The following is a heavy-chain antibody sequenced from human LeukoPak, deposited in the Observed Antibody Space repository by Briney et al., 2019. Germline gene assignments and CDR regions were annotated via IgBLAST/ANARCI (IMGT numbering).Heavy chain of an antibody. CDR3: ASLSLGIAAAGTGTRGRRFDY. Sequence: GRSLRLPCAASGFTFSSYAMHWVRQAPGKGLEWVAVISYDGSNKYYADSVKGRFTISRDNSKNTLYLQMNSLRAEDTAVYYCASLSLGIAAAGTGTRGRRFDYWGQGTLVTVSS. J-gene: IGHJ4*02. V-gene: IGHV3-30-3*01. CDR1: GFTFSSYA. CDR2: ISYDGSNK. D-gene: IGHD6-13*01.